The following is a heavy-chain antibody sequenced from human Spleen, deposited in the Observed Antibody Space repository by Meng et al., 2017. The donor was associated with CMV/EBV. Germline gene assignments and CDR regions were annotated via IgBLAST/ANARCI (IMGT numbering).Heavy chain of an antibody. J-gene: IGHJ5*02. Sequence: SDTLSLTCTVAGGSISSYYWSWIRQPPGKGLEWIGYIYYSGSTNYNPSLKSRVTISVDTSKNQFSLKLTSVTAADTAVYYCARSMDVAARPRWFDPWGPGALVTVSS. CDR3: ARSMDVAARPRWFDP. CDR1: GGSISSYY. V-gene: IGHV4-59*01. D-gene: IGHD6-6*01. CDR2: IYYSGST.